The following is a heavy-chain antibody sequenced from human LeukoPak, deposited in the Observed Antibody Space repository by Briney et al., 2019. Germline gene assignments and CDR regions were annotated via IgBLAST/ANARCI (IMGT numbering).Heavy chain of an antibody. CDR1: GYSFTNYW. Sequence: GESLKISCKASGYSFTNYWIGWVRQMPGKGLEWMGIIYPPDSDIRYSPSFRGQVTISVDKSISTAYLQWSSLKASDTAIYYCAGRGTGTTLAFDYWGQGTLVTVSS. CDR2: IYPPDSDI. D-gene: IGHD1-1*01. J-gene: IGHJ4*02. CDR3: AGRGTGTTLAFDY. V-gene: IGHV5-51*01.